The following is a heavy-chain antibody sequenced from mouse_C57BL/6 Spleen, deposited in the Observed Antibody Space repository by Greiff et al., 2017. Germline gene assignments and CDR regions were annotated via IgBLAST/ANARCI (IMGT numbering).Heavy chain of an antibody. CDR3: ERTYYDDGDFDY. Sequence: QVQLKQPGAELVMPGASVKLSCKASGYTFTSYWMHWVKQRPGQGLEWIGEIDPSDSYTNYNQKFTGKSTFTLDKSSSTAYIQLSSLKSEDSAVDYCERTYYDDGDFDYWGQGTTLTVSS. V-gene: IGHV1-69*01. CDR1: GYTFTSYW. D-gene: IGHD2-4*01. J-gene: IGHJ2*01. CDR2: IDPSDSYT.